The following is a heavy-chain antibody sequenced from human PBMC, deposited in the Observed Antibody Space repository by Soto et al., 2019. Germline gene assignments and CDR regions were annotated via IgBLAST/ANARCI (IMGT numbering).Heavy chain of an antibody. CDR1: GFSFSTFA. D-gene: IGHD4-17*01. CDR2: ITGSGREG. CDR3: AKDLSDSDDFCDDWAAFDY. Sequence: PGGSLRLSCVASGFSFSTFAMSWVRQAPGKGLEWVSRITGSGREGYYADSVRGRFTISRDNSRNTLLLQMNSLRDDDTAVYFCAKDLSDSDDFCDDWAAFDYWGRGTQVTVSS. V-gene: IGHV3-23*01. J-gene: IGHJ4*02.